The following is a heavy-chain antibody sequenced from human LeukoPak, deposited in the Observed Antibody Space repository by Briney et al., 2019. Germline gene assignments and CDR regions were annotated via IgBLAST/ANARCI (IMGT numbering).Heavy chain of an antibody. Sequence: GASVKDSCNASGYTFTGYYMHWVRQAPGQELEWMGWINPNSGGTNYAQKFQGRVTMTRDTSISTAYVEVSRLRSDDTAVYYCARGHSGYDWANDVFDNWGQGTMVTVSS. CDR3: ARGHSGYDWANDVFDN. V-gene: IGHV1-2*02. D-gene: IGHD5-12*01. CDR1: GYTFTGYY. J-gene: IGHJ3*02. CDR2: INPNSGGT.